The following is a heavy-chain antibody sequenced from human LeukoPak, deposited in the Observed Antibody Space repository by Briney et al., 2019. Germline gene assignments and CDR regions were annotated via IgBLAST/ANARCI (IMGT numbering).Heavy chain of an antibody. CDR2: IYYSGST. D-gene: IGHD1-26*01. V-gene: IGHV4-39*01. CDR3: AGIGSGDY. Sequence: SETLSLTCTVSGGSIISSSYYWGWIRQPPGKGLEWIGNIYYSGSTYYNPSLKSRVTISVDTTKNQFSLKLSSVTAADTAVYYCAGIGSGDYWGQGTLVTVSS. CDR1: GGSIISSSYY. J-gene: IGHJ4*02.